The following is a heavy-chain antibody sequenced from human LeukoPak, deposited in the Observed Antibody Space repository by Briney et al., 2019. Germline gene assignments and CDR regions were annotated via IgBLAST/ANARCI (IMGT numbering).Heavy chain of an antibody. D-gene: IGHD6-13*01. CDR3: ARRDSSSSTNWFDP. CDR2: IYPGDSDT. CDR1: GYSFTTYW. V-gene: IGHV5-51*01. J-gene: IGHJ5*02. Sequence: GESLKISCKGSGYSFTTYWIAWVRQMPGKGLGWMGIIYPGDSDTRYSPSFQGQVTISVDKSVSAAYLQWSSLKASDTAMYYCARRDSSSSTNWFDPWGQGTLVTVSS.